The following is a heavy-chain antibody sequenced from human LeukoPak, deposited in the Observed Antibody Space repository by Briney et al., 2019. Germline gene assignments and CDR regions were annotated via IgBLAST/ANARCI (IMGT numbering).Heavy chain of an antibody. Sequence: GGSLRLSCAASGFTFSDYYMSWIRQAPGKGLEWVSYISSSGSTIYYADSVKGRFTISRDNAKNSLYLQMNSLRAEDTAVYYCAKANRWVATIAEYWGQGALVTVSS. D-gene: IGHD5-12*01. V-gene: IGHV3-11*01. CDR3: AKANRWVATIAEY. CDR2: ISSSGSTI. CDR1: GFTFSDYY. J-gene: IGHJ4*02.